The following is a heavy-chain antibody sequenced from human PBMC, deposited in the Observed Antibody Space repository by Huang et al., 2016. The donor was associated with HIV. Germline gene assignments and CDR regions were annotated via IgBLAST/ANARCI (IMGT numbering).Heavy chain of an antibody. CDR2: IKNRRDGGTT. CDR1: GFSVSTVW. Sequence: EVQLIESGGGLVKPGSSLRLSCEGSGFSVSTVWMSWARQTPGMGLVGVARIKNRRDGGTTDYAAPVRGRFIISRDDSKNRMDLQMHDLKAADTAVYYCTTWISTAAGGNWGQGTLVTVSS. V-gene: IGHV3-15*01. CDR3: TTWISTAAGGN. J-gene: IGHJ4*02. D-gene: IGHD2-15*01.